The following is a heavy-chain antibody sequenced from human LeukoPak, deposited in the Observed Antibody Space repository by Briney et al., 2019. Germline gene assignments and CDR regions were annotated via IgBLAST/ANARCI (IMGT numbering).Heavy chain of an antibody. D-gene: IGHD6-13*01. J-gene: IGHJ4*02. Sequence: GGSLRLSCAASGFTFSTYWMNWVRQAPGKGLVWVSRVNNDGSSTSYADSVKGRFTISRDNTKNTLYLQMNSLRAEVTAVYYCARDLNDLLQNYRSTWYPADYWGQGTLVTVSS. CDR1: GFTFSTYW. CDR2: VNNDGSST. V-gene: IGHV3-74*01. CDR3: ARDLNDLLQNYRSTWYPADY.